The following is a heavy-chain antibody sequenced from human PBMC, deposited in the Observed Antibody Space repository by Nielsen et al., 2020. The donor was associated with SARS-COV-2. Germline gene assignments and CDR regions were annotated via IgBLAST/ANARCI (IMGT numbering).Heavy chain of an antibody. D-gene: IGHD4-17*01. Sequence: GESLKISCAASGFTFDDYTMHWVRQAPGKGLEWVSLISWDGGSTYYADSVKGRFTISRDNSKNSLYLQMNSLRTEDTALYYCAKDNLPNGDHYFDYWGQGTLVTVSS. CDR3: AKDNLPNGDHYFDY. CDR2: ISWDGGST. CDR1: GFTFDDYT. V-gene: IGHV3-43*01. J-gene: IGHJ4*02.